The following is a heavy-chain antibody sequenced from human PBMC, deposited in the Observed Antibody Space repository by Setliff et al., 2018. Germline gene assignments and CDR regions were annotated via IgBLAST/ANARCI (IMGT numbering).Heavy chain of an antibody. CDR2: ISYDGSNK. Sequence: SLRLSCAASGFTFSSYAMHWVRQAPGKGLEWVAVISYDGSNKYYADSVKGRFTISRDNSKNTLYLQMSSLRPEDTAVHYCARDQPGPYYNFWSGVPEPWGQGTLVTVSS. CDR1: GFTFSSYA. D-gene: IGHD3-3*01. CDR3: ARDQPGPYYNFWSGVPEP. J-gene: IGHJ4*02. V-gene: IGHV3-30*15.